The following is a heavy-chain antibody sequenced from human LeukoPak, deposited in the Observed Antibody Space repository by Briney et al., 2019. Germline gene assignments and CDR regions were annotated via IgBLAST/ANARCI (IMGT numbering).Heavy chain of an antibody. CDR2: TSPKSGDR. J-gene: IGHJ4*02. D-gene: IGHD4-17*01. V-gene: IGHV1-2*02. CDR3: ARDNYGTLDY. Sequence: ASVKVSCXISGYTFTDYFIHWVRQAPGQGLEWMGWTSPKSGDRKCTQKFQGRVTMTRDTSISTVYMELDRLTFDDTAVYFCARDNYGTLDYWGQGSLVTVSS. CDR1: GYTFTDYF.